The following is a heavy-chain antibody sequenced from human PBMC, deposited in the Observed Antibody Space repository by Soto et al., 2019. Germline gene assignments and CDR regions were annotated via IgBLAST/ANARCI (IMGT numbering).Heavy chain of an antibody. V-gene: IGHV1-8*01. CDR2: MNPNSGNT. D-gene: IGHD6-6*01. Sequence: ASVKVSCKASGYTFTSYDINWVRQATGQGLEWMGWMNPNSGNTGYAQKFQGRVTMTRNTSISTAYMELSSLRSEDTAVYYCARLEYSSTASGYWGQGTLVTVSS. CDR3: ARLEYSSTASGY. J-gene: IGHJ4*02. CDR1: GYTFTSYD.